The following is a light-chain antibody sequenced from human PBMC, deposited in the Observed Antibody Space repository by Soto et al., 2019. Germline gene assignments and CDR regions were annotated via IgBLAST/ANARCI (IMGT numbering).Light chain of an antibody. V-gene: IGKV1-39*01. CDR2: AAS. J-gene: IGKJ4*01. Sequence: DIQMTQSPSSLSASVGDRVTITCRASQSISSYLNWYQQRPGKAPKLLIYAASTLQSGVPSRFGGSGSGTDFTLTISSLQAEDVGAYYCLQYYSHPFTFGGGTKVDIK. CDR1: QSISSY. CDR3: LQYYSHPFT.